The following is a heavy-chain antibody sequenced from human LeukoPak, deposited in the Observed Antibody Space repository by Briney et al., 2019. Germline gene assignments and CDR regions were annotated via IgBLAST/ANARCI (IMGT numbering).Heavy chain of an antibody. CDR3: ARRSSCSGGSCYLTDYYYYYYMDV. CDR1: GGSFSGYY. D-gene: IGHD2-15*01. V-gene: IGHV4-34*01. Sequence: SETLSLTYAVHGGSFSGYYWSWNRHPPGKWLEWIGAINHSGSTNYNPSLKSRVTISVDTSKNQFSLKLSSVTAADTAVYYCARRSSCSGGSCYLTDYYYYYYMDVWGKGTTVTISS. J-gene: IGHJ6*03. CDR2: INHSGST.